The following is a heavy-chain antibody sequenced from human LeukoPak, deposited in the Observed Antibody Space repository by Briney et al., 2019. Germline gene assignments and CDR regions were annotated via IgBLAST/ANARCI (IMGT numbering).Heavy chain of an antibody. CDR3: ARHVAGIDIFDY. Sequence: SETLSLTCTVSGGSISSSSYYWGWIRQPPGKGLEWIGYIYYSGSTKYNPSLKSRVTISVDTSKNQFSLKLSSVTAADTAVYYCARHVAGIDIFDYWGQGTLVTVSS. CDR2: IYYSGST. V-gene: IGHV4-61*05. D-gene: IGHD6-19*01. J-gene: IGHJ4*02. CDR1: GGSISSSSYY.